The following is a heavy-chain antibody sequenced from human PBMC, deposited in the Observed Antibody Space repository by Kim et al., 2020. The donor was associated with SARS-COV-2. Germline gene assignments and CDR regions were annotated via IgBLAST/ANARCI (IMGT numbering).Heavy chain of an antibody. Sequence: SVKVSCKASGGTFSSYAISWVRQAPGQGLEWMGGIIPIFGTANYAQKFQGRVTITADESTSTAYMELSSLRSEDTAVYYCARDLCSSTSCYEVGYFDYWGQGTLVTVSS. V-gene: IGHV1-69*13. CDR3: ARDLCSSTSCYEVGYFDY. J-gene: IGHJ4*02. CDR2: IIPIFGTA. D-gene: IGHD2-2*01. CDR1: GGTFSSYA.